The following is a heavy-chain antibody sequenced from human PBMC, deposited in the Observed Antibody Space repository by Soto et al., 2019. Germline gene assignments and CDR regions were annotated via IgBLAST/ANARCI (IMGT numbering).Heavy chain of an antibody. J-gene: IGHJ6*03. Sequence: SESLSLTCTASGGSISSYYWSWIRQPPGKGLEWIGYIYYSGSTNYNPSLKSRVTISVDTSKNQFSLKLSSVTAADTAVYYCARGGTTTGLDYDFWSGPYYYYMDVWGKGTTVTVSS. CDR1: GGSISSYY. V-gene: IGHV4-59*08. D-gene: IGHD3-3*01. CDR2: IYYSGST. CDR3: ARGGTTTGLDYDFWSGPYYYYMDV.